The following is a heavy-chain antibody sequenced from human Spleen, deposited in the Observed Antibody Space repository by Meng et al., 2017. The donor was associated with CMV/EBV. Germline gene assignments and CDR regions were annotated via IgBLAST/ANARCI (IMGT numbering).Heavy chain of an antibody. Sequence: SLRLSCAASGFTVSSNYMTWVRQAPGKGLEWVSVIYNGGATYYADSVKGRFTISRDNSKNTLYLQMNSLRAEDTAVYYCARRYYFDYWGQGTLVTVSS. CDR3: ARRYYFDY. CDR2: IYNGGAT. J-gene: IGHJ4*02. V-gene: IGHV3-66*02. CDR1: GFTVSSNY.